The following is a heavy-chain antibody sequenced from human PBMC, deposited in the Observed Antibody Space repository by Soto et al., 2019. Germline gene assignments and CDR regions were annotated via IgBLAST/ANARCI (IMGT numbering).Heavy chain of an antibody. CDR3: ARLSGEGYY. CDR2: IYYSGST. Sequence: SETLSLTCTVSGGSISSSSYYWGWIRQPPGKGLEWIGSIYYSGSTYYNPSLKSRVTISVDTSKNQFSLKLSSVTAADTAVYYCARLSGEGYYWGQGTLVTVSS. V-gene: IGHV4-39*01. J-gene: IGHJ4*02. CDR1: GGSISSSSYY. D-gene: IGHD7-27*01.